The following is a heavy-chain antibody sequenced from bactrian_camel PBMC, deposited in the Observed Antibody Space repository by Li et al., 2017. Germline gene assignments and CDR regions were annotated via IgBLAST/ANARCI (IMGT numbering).Heavy chain of an antibody. J-gene: IGHJ4*01. CDR2: IAGDGKT. V-gene: IGHV3S53*01. CDR3: AEERGSRGEHCYSLNY. CDR1: GYTLPMN. D-gene: IGHD6*01. Sequence: HVQLVESGGGSVQTGGSLRLSCAASGYTLPMNMGWFRRLPGQEREGVAAIAGDGKTDYADSVKGRATISRDGAKNIITLQMHSLKPEDTATYYCAEERGSRGEHCYSLNYWGQGTQVTVS.